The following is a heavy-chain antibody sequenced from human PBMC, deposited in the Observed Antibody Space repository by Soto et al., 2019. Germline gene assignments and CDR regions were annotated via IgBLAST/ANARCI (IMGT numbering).Heavy chain of an antibody. CDR3: AREDIVVVPAAIRVYGMDV. V-gene: IGHV1-69*13. CDR2: IIPIFGTA. D-gene: IGHD2-2*02. CDR1: GGTFSIYA. Sequence: ASVKVSCKASGGTFSIYAISCVLQSPLQWLDWMGGIIPIFGTANYAQKFQGRVTITADESTSTAYMELSSLRSEDTAVYYCAREDIVVVPAAIRVYGMDVWGQGTTVTVSS. J-gene: IGHJ6*02.